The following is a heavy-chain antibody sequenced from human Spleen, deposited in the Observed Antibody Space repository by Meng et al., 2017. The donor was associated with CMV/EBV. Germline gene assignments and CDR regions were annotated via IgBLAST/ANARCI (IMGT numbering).Heavy chain of an antibody. CDR1: GGTFSSNA. J-gene: IGHJ4*02. CDR2: IIPIFDTA. Sequence: KVSCKASGGTFSSNAISWVLQAPGQGLEWMGAIIPIFDTASYAQKFQGRVTITTDKSTSTAYMELRSLTPDDTAIYYCVKEDGFDNWGQGTLVTVSS. V-gene: IGHV1-69*05. CDR3: VKEDGFDN.